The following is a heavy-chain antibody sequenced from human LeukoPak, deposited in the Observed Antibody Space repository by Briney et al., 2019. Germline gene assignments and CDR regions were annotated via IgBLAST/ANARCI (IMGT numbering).Heavy chain of an antibody. CDR2: ISSSSSYT. Sequence: PGGSLRLSCAASGFTFSDYYMSWIRQAPGKGLEWVSYISSSSSYTNYADSVKGRFTISRDNAKNSLYLQMNSLRAEDTAVYYCARDTVRGAHYQSPYGMDVWGQGTTLSVSS. J-gene: IGHJ6*02. V-gene: IGHV3-11*05. CDR3: ARDTVRGAHYQSPYGMDV. CDR1: GFTFSDYY. D-gene: IGHD3-10*01.